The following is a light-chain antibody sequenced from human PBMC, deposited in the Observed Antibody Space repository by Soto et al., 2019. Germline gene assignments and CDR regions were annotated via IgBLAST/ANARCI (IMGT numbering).Light chain of an antibody. CDR3: LQYNNWPWT. V-gene: IGKV3-15*01. CDR1: QSISSN. Sequence: EIVMTQSPATLSLSPGERATLSCRASQSISSNLSGYQQQTGLTPSLLIYGASTRTTGIPPRFSGSGSGTEFTLTISRLQSEDFAGYYCLQYNNWPWTFGQGTKVDIK. J-gene: IGKJ1*01. CDR2: GAS.